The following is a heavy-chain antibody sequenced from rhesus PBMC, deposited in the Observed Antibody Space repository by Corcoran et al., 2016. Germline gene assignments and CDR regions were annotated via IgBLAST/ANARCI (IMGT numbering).Heavy chain of an antibody. CDR2: ISYTGGST. CDR1: GFTFSSYG. Sequence: EVQLVETGGGLVQPGGSLRLSCAASGFTFSSYGMSWVRQAPGKGLEWVSGISYTGGSTYYADSGKGRFTISRDNAKHTLSLQMNSLRAEDTAVYYCAKSNWNDGVQFDYWGQGVLVTVSS. CDR3: AKSNWNDGVQFDY. J-gene: IGHJ4*01. V-gene: IGHV3S5*01. D-gene: IGHD1-7*02.